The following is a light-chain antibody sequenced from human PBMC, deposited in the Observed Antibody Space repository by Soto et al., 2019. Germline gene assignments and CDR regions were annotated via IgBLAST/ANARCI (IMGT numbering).Light chain of an antibody. J-gene: IGKJ1*01. CDR1: QSVSSSY. CDR3: QHYGSSRWT. V-gene: IGKV3-20*01. CDR2: GAS. Sequence: EIVLTQSPGTLSLSPGERATLSCRASQSVSSSYLAWYQQKPGQAPRLLIYGASSRATGIPDRFSGSGSGTDFTITISRLEPEDFAVYYCQHYGSSRWTFGQGTK.